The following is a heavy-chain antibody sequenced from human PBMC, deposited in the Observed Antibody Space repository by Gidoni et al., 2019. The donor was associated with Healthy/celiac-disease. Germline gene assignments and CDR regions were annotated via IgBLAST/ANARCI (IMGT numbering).Heavy chain of an antibody. CDR3: ARAKVPAALGFDY. V-gene: IGHV4-34*01. Sequence: GYYWRWIRQPPGKGVEWIGEINHSGSTNYNPSLKSRVTISVDTSKNQFSMKLSSVTAADTAVYYCARAKVPAALGFDYWGQGTLVTVSS. CDR2: INHSGST. CDR1: GYY. D-gene: IGHD2-2*01. J-gene: IGHJ4*02.